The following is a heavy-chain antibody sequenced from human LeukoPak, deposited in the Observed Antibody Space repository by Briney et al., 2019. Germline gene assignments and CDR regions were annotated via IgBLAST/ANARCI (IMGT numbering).Heavy chain of an antibody. CDR2: ISGSGGST. CDR3: AKSMVPTGKPVDDT. Sequence: GGSLRLSCAASGFTFSSYSMNWVRQAPGKGLEWVSAISGSGGSTYYADSVKGRFTISRDNSKNTVYLQMNSLRAEDTALYYCAKSMVPTGKPVDDTWGQGTLVTVSS. J-gene: IGHJ5*02. D-gene: IGHD4/OR15-4a*01. V-gene: IGHV3-23*01. CDR1: GFTFSSYS.